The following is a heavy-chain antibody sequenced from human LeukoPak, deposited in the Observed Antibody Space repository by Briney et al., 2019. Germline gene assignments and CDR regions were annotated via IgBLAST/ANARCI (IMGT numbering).Heavy chain of an antibody. V-gene: IGHV3-30*03. J-gene: IGHJ4*02. CDR2: ISYDGSNK. Sequence: GGSLRLSCAASGFTFSSYGMHWARQAPGKGLEWVAVISYDGSNKYYADSVKGRFTISRDNSKNTLYLQMNSLRAEDTAVYYCAILSVPITIFGVAPFDYWGQGTLVTVSS. D-gene: IGHD3-3*01. CDR3: AILSVPITIFGVAPFDY. CDR1: GFTFSSYG.